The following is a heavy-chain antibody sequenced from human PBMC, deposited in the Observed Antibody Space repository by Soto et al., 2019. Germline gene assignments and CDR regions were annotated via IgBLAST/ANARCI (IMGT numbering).Heavy chain of an antibody. CDR1: GYSISSGYY. V-gene: IGHV4-38-2*01. D-gene: IGHD3-3*01. CDR2: IYHSGST. Sequence: PSETLSLTCAVSGYSISSGYYWGWIRQPPGKGLEWIGSIYHSGSTYYNPSLKSRVTISVDTSKNQFSLKLSSVTAADTAVYYCARGPPRDFWSGYYTGYYYYYYGMDVWGQGTTVT. J-gene: IGHJ6*02. CDR3: ARGPPRDFWSGYYTGYYYYYYGMDV.